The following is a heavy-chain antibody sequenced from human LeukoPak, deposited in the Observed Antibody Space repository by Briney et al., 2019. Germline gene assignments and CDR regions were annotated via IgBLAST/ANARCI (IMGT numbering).Heavy chain of an antibody. CDR2: FYTSGSS. CDR1: GGSISNYY. V-gene: IGHV4-4*07. Sequence: PSETLSLTCTVSGGSISNYYWSWIRQPAGKGLEWIGRFYTSGSSNYNPSLKSRITMSVDTSKSEFSLKVTSVTAADTAVYYCARGGSYFYDYYMDVWGKGATVTVSS. D-gene: IGHD1-26*01. J-gene: IGHJ6*03. CDR3: ARGGSYFYDYYMDV.